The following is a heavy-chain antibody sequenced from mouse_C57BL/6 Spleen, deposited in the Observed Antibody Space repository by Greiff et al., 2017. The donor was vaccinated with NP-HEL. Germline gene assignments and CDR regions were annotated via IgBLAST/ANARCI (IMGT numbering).Heavy chain of an antibody. Sequence: VQLQQSGPELVKPGASVKISCKASGYAFSSSWMNWVKQRPGKGLEWIGRIYPGDGDTNYNGKFKGKATLTADKSSSTAYMQLSSLTSEDSAVYYCAKDYGSSYGDYAMDYRGQGTSVTVSS. CDR1: GYAFSSSW. V-gene: IGHV1-82*01. J-gene: IGHJ4*01. CDR2: IYPGDGDT. D-gene: IGHD1-1*01. CDR3: AKDYGSSYGDYAMDY.